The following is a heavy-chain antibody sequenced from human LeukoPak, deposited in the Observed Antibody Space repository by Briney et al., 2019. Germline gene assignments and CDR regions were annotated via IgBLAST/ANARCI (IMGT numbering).Heavy chain of an antibody. V-gene: IGHV4-39*07. J-gene: IGHJ6*03. CDR3: ARVTYYYYYMDV. Sequence: PSEPLSLTCTVSGDSISSGDYYWRWIRQPPGKGLEWIGSIYYSGSTYYNPSLKSRVTISVDTSKNQFSLKLSSVTAADTAVYYCARVTYYYYYMDVWGKGTTVTVSS. CDR2: IYYSGST. CDR1: GDSISSGDYY.